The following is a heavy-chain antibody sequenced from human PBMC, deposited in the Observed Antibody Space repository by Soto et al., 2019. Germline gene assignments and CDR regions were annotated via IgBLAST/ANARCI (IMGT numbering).Heavy chain of an antibody. V-gene: IGHV1-2*02. CDR2: INPNSGGT. CDR1: GYTFTGYH. D-gene: IGHD5-12*01. Sequence: RASVKVSCKASGYTFTGYHMHWVRQAPGQGLEWMGWINPNSGGTNYAQKFQGRVTMTRDTSISTAYMELSRLRSDDTAVYYCASNSGYEQIYYYYGMDVWGQGTTVTVSS. CDR3: ASNSGYEQIYYYYGMDV. J-gene: IGHJ6*02.